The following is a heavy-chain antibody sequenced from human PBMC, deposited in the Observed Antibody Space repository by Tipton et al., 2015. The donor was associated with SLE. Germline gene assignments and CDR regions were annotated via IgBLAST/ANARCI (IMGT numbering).Heavy chain of an antibody. Sequence: QSGAEVKKPGASVKVSCKASGYTFTSYAISWVRQAPGQGLEWMGWISAYNGNTNYAQKLQGRVTMTTDTSTSTAYMELRGLRSDDTAVYYCARDPAQWLVRDYYYYMDVWGKGTTVTVSS. D-gene: IGHD6-19*01. CDR2: ISAYNGNT. J-gene: IGHJ6*03. CDR3: ARDPAQWLVRDYYYYMDV. CDR1: GYTFTSYA. V-gene: IGHV1-18*01.